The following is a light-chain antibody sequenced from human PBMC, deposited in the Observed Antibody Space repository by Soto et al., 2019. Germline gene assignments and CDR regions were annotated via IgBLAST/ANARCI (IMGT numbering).Light chain of an antibody. CDR2: DAS. V-gene: IGKV3-11*01. J-gene: IGKJ5*01. CDR1: QSVSSY. CDR3: QQRSNYQIT. Sequence: EIVLTQSPDTLSLSPGERATLSCRASQSVSSYLAWYQQKPGQAPRLLIYDASNRATGIPARFSGSGSGTDFTLTISSLDPEDFAVYYYQQRSNYQITFGHGIRLEIK.